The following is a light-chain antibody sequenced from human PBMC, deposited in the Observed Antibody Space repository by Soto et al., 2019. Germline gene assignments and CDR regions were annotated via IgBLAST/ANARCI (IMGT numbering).Light chain of an antibody. CDR3: QQYYSYPLYT. CDR2: AAS. V-gene: IGKV1-8*01. CDR1: QGISSY. Sequence: IRITPSPSSLSASTGDRVTITCRASQGISSYLAWYQQKPGKAPKLLIYAASTLQSGVPSRFSGSGSGTDFTLTISCLQSEDFATYYCQQYYSYPLYTFGQGTKLEIK. J-gene: IGKJ2*01.